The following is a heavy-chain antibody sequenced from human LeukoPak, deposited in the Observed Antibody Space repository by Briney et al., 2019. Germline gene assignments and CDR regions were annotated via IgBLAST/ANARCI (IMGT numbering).Heavy chain of an antibody. Sequence: GGALRLSCAASGFTFSSYAMSWVRQARGKGLEGVSPISGSGSSTYYADSVKGRFTISRDNSKNTLYLQMNSLRAEDTAVYYCAKGVAVASPYYFDYWGQGTLVTVSS. CDR2: ISGSGSST. CDR1: GFTFSSYA. V-gene: IGHV3-23*01. J-gene: IGHJ4*02. D-gene: IGHD6-19*01. CDR3: AKGVAVASPYYFDY.